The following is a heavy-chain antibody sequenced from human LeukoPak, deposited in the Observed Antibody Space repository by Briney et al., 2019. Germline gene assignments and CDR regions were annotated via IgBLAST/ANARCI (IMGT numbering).Heavy chain of an antibody. J-gene: IGHJ4*02. D-gene: IGHD1-14*01. CDR3: AKGNNTISFNFDY. CDR2: VSGDGDVT. V-gene: IGHV3-43*02. Sequence: GGSLRLSCTASGFNFRDFSMHWVRQIPGQGLEWVPLVSGDGDVTYYADSVKGRFTISRDNGRNLLYLQMDSLSGEDTAFYYCAKGNNTISFNFDYWGQGTLVTVSS. CDR1: GFNFRDFS.